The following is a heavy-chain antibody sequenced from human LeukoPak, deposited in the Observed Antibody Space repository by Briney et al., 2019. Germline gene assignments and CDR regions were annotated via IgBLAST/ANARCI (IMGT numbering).Heavy chain of an antibody. CDR3: ARDIVLFDYGDGWFDP. J-gene: IGHJ5*02. CDR1: GGSISSGDYY. V-gene: IGHV4-61*08. D-gene: IGHD4-17*01. Sequence: SETLSLTCTVSGGSISSGDYYWSWIRQPPGKGLEWIGYIYYSGSTNYNPSLKSRVTISVDTSKNQFPLKLSSVTAADTAVYYCARDIVLFDYGDGWFDPWGQGTLVTVSS. CDR2: IYYSGST.